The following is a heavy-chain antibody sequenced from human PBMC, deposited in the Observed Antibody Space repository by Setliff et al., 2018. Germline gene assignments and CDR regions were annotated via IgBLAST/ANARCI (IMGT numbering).Heavy chain of an antibody. D-gene: IGHD3-16*01. CDR1: GGSISPYF. CDR2: IYHNGNT. V-gene: IGHV4-59*01. J-gene: IGHJ6*02. CDR3: VRDRTAYTYGLDV. Sequence: LSLTCTVSGGSISPYFWSWIRQSPGKGLEWIGYIYHNGNTNFNPSLKTRVTMSVDTSKNQFALNLKSVTAADTAVYYCVRDRTAYTYGLDVWGQGTTVTVSS.